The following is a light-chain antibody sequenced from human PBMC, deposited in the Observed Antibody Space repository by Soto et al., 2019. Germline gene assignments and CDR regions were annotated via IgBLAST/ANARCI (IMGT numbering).Light chain of an antibody. CDR2: GNS. CDR3: QSYDSSLSGVV. J-gene: IGLJ2*01. V-gene: IGLV1-40*01. Sequence: QPVLTQPPSVSGAPGQRVTISCTGSSSNIGAGYDVHWYQQLPGTAPKLLIYGNSNRPSGVPYRFSGSKSGTSASLAITGLQDEDEADYYCQSYDSSLSGVVFGGGTKLTVL. CDR1: SSNIGAGYD.